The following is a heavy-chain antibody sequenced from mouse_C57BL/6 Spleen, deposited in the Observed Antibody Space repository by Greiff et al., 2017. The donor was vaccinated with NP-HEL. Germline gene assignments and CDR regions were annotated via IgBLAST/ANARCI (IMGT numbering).Heavy chain of an antibody. D-gene: IGHD4-1*01. CDR3: ARTGTERTWFAY. J-gene: IGHJ3*01. Sequence: EVQVVESGGDLVKPGGSLKLSCAASGFTFSSYGMSWVRQTPDKRLEWVATISSGGSYTYYPDSVKGRFTISRDNAKNTLYLQMSSLKSEDTAMYYCARTGTERTWFAYWGQGTLVTVSA. V-gene: IGHV5-6*01. CDR2: ISSGGSYT. CDR1: GFTFSSYG.